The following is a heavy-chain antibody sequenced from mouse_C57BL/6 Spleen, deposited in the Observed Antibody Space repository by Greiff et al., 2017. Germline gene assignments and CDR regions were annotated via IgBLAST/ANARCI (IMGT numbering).Heavy chain of an antibody. CDR3: ARGGTLVFDY. CDR2: INPGSGGT. CDR1: GYAFTNYL. V-gene: IGHV1-54*01. Sequence: QVQLQQSGAELVRPGTSVKVSCKASGYAFTNYLIEWVKQRPGQGLEWIGVINPGSGGTNYNEKFKGKATLTADKSSSTAYMQLSSLTSEDSAVYFCARGGTLVFDYWGQGTTLTVSS. J-gene: IGHJ2*01. D-gene: IGHD1-1*02.